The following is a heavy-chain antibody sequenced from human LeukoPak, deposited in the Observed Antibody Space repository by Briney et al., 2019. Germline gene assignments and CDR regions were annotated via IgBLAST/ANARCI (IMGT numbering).Heavy chain of an antibody. CDR1: GFTISSYA. D-gene: IGHD3-10*01. Sequence: GGSLRLSCAASGFTISSYAMSWVRQAPGKGLVWVSRINSDGSSTSYADSVKGRFTISRDNAKNTLYLQMNSLRAEDTAVYYCARDGSVLGDYYYGMDVWGQGTTVTVSS. J-gene: IGHJ6*02. CDR2: INSDGSST. V-gene: IGHV3-74*01. CDR3: ARDGSVLGDYYYGMDV.